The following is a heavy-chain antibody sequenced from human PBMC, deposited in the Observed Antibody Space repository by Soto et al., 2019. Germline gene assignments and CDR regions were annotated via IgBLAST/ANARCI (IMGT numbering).Heavy chain of an antibody. D-gene: IGHD2-21*01. Sequence: SETLSLTCAVYGGSVNGYYWNWIRQPPGKGLEWIGEINHTRGTHYNPSLKSRVTMSVETSKNEFSLRLSSVPAADKAIYYCATRIAVFRLLIPPFGPWGQETKVTICS. CDR1: GGSVNGYY. V-gene: IGHV4-34*01. CDR3: ATRIAVFRLLIPPFGP. J-gene: IGHJ5*01. CDR2: INHTRGT.